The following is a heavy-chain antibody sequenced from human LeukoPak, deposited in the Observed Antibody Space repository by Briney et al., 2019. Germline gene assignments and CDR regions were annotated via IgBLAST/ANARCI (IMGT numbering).Heavy chain of an antibody. CDR1: GFTFSSYA. V-gene: IGHV3-64*01. D-gene: IGHD3-3*01. CDR2: ISSNGGST. J-gene: IGHJ6*03. Sequence: PGGSLRLSCAASGFTFSSYAMHWVRQAPGKGLEYVSAISSNGGSTYYANSVKGRFTISRDNSKNTLYLQMGSLRAEDMAVYYCARDTYYDFWSGTQNSGYYYYMDVWGKGTTVTVSS. CDR3: ARDTYYDFWSGTQNSGYYYYMDV.